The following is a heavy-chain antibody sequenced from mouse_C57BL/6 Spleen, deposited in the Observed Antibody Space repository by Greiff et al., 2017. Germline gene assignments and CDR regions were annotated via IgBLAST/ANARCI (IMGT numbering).Heavy chain of an antibody. CDR3: ARWGRGYAMDY. D-gene: IGHD1-1*01. J-gene: IGHJ4*01. V-gene: IGHV1-50*01. CDR1: GYTFTSYW. Sequence: VQLQQPGAELVKPGASVKLSCKASGYTFTSYWMQWVKQRPGQGLEWIGEIDPSDSYTNYNQKFKGKATLTVDTSSSTAYMHHSLLTSEDSAVYYCARWGRGYAMDYWGQGTSVTVSS. CDR2: IDPSDSYT.